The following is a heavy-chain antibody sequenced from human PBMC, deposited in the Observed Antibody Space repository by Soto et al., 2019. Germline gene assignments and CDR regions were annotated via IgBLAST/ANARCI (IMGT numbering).Heavy chain of an antibody. CDR3: ARYYYDSSGYYGFDY. V-gene: IGHV1-18*01. J-gene: IGHJ4*02. CDR2: ISAYNGNT. Sequence: EASVKVSCKASGYTFTSYGISWVRQAPGQGLEWMGWISAYNGNTNYAQKLQGRVTMTTDTSTSTAYMELRSLRSDDTAVYYCARYYYDSSGYYGFDYWGQGTLVTVSS. CDR1: GYTFTSYG. D-gene: IGHD3-22*01.